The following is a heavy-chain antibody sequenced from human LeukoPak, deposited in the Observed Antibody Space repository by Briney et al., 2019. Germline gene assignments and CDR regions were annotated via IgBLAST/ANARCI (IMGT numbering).Heavy chain of an antibody. J-gene: IGHJ1*01. CDR2: ISYDGSNK. Sequence: GGSLRLSCAASGFTFSSYAMHWVRQAPGKGLEWVAVISYDGSNKYYADSVKGRFTISRDNSKNTLYLQMNSLRAEDTAVYYCARGIWQWLVXDAXYFQ. CDR1: GFTFSSYA. V-gene: IGHV3-30-3*01. D-gene: IGHD6-19*01. CDR3: ARGIWQWLVXDAXYFQ.